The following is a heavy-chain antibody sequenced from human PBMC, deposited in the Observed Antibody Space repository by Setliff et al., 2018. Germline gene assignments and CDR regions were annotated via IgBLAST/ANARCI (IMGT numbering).Heavy chain of an antibody. CDR1: GGSISSYW. J-gene: IGHJ3*02. D-gene: IGHD5-18*01. CDR3: ARRRTALDFDI. CDR2: IYTSGST. V-gene: IGHV4-4*07. Sequence: SETLSLTCTVSGGSISSYWWSWIRQPAGKGLEWIGRIYTSGSTNYNPSLKSRVTMSVDTSKNKFSLKLSSVTAADTAVYYCARRRTALDFDIWGQGTMVTVSS.